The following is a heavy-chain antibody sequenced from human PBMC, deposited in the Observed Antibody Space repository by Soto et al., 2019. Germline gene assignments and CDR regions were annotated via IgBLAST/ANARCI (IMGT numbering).Heavy chain of an antibody. CDR2: SSSSSSTI. CDR3: ARDLDDILTGPDY. Sequence: PVGSVILSRASAGFPVSSYSMSLVRKDPGKGLEWVSYSSSSSSTIYYADSVKGRFTISRDNAKNSLYLQMNSLRDEDTAVYYCARDLDDILTGPDYWGQGTLVTVSS. CDR1: GFPVSSYS. J-gene: IGHJ4*02. V-gene: IGHV3-48*02. D-gene: IGHD3-9*01.